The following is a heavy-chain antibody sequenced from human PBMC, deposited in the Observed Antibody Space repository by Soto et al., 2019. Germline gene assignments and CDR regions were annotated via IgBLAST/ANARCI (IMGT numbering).Heavy chain of an antibody. CDR1: GGTFSSYA. J-gene: IGHJ5*02. Sequence: QVQLVQSGAEVKKPGSSVKVSCKASGGTFSSYAISWVRQAPGQGLEWMGGIIPIFGTANYAQKFQGRVTITADESTSTAYMGLSSLSSEDTAVYYCAGGGLAYCGGDWCDNWFDPWGRGTLVTVSS. CDR3: AGGGLAYCGGDWCDNWFDP. D-gene: IGHD2-21*02. V-gene: IGHV1-69*01. CDR2: IIPIFGTA.